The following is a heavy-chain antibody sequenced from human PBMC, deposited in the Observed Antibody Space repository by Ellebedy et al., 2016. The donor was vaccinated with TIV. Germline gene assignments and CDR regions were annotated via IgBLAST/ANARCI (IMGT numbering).Heavy chain of an antibody. CDR1: GFTFRSYA. V-gene: IGHV3-23*01. Sequence: GESLKISCSASGFTFRSYAIRSVRQAPGTGLELVSALSGNGGHTHYADSVKGRFTISRDNSKNTLYLQMNSLQTEDTAVYYCATSGGWQQLVHWGQGTLVTVAS. CDR2: LSGNGGHT. CDR3: ATSGGWQQLVH. J-gene: IGHJ4*02. D-gene: IGHD6-13*01.